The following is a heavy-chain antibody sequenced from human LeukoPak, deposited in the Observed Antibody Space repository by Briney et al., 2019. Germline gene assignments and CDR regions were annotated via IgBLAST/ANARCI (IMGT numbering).Heavy chain of an antibody. D-gene: IGHD2-15*01. V-gene: IGHV3-30*18. CDR3: AKSGYCSGGSCYYFDY. Sequence: GRSLRLSCAASGFTFGSYGMHWVRQAPGKGLEWVAVISYDGSNKYYADSVKGRFTISRDNSKNTLYLQMNSLRAEDTAVYYCAKSGYCSGGSCYYFDYWGQGTLVTVSS. J-gene: IGHJ4*02. CDR1: GFTFGSYG. CDR2: ISYDGSNK.